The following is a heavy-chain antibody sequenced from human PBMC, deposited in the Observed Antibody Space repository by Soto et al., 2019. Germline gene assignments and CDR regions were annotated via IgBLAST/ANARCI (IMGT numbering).Heavy chain of an antibody. CDR1: GGSLSTFY. CDR3: ARATTGYFEP. CDR2: IHYTGKT. V-gene: IGHV4-59*13. D-gene: IGHD1-1*01. Sequence: SETLSLTCTVSGGSLSTFYWNWIRRPPGGRLEWMGYIHYTGKTNYNPSLKSRVTISVDTSKNQFSLKVNSVTGADTAVYYCARATTGYFEPWGPGLLLTLSS. J-gene: IGHJ5*02.